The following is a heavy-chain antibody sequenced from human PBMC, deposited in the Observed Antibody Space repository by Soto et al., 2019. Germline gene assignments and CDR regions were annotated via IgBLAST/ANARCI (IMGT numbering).Heavy chain of an antibody. CDR2: IYPGDSDT. CDR3: ASSSRNYYYYGMDV. CDR1: GYSFTSYW. V-gene: IGHV5-51*01. J-gene: IGHJ6*02. Sequence: GEALKISCNGSGYSFTSYWIGWVRQIPGKGLEWMGIIYPGDSDTRYTPSFQGQVTISADKSISTAYLQWSSLKASDTAMYYCASSSRNYYYYGMDVWGQGTTVTVSS.